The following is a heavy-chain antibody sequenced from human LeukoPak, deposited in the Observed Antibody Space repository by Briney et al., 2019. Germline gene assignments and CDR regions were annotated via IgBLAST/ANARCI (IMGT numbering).Heavy chain of an antibody. V-gene: IGHV4-39*07. CDR2: IYHTGPT. J-gene: IGHJ5*02. CDR1: GGSMTNNTFY. CDR3: ARVLIWSGQLQNWFDP. D-gene: IGHD3-10*01. Sequence: PSETLSLTCTVSGGSMTNNTFYWGWIRQPPGKGLEWIGSIYHTGPTYYNPSLKSRVTISVDTSKNQFSPKLSSVTAADTAVYYCARVLIWSGQLQNWFDPGGPGTLVTVSS.